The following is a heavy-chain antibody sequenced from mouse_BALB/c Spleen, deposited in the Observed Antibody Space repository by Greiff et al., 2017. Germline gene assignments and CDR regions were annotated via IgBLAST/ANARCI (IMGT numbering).Heavy chain of an antibody. Sequence: ESGPGLVKPSQSLSLTCSVTGYSITSGYYWNWIRQFPGNKLEWMGYISYDGSNNYNPSLKNRISITRDTSKNQFFLKLNSVTTEDTATYYCASLSYYFDYWGQGTTLTVSS. CDR1: GYSITSGYY. V-gene: IGHV3-6*02. J-gene: IGHJ2*01. CDR2: ISYDGSN. CDR3: ASLSYYFDY.